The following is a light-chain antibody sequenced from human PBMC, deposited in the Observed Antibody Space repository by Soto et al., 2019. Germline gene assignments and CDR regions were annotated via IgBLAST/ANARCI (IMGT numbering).Light chain of an antibody. J-gene: IGLJ3*02. V-gene: IGLV2-23*02. Sequence: QSALTQPASVSGSPGQSITLSCTGTSSDVGSYNLVSWYQQHPGKAPKLMIYEVSKRPSGVSNRFSASKSGNTASLTISGLQAGDEADYYCCSYATSNTLVFGGGTKLTVL. CDR3: CSYATSNTLV. CDR2: EVS. CDR1: SSDVGSYNL.